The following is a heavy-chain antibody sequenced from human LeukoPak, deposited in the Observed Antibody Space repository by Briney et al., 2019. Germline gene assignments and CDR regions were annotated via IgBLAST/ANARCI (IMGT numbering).Heavy chain of an antibody. CDR1: GGSFSGYY. V-gene: IGHV4-34*01. CDR3: AGRRPRGNFAFDI. D-gene: IGHD1-7*01. Sequence: SETLSLTCAVYGGSFSGYYWSWIRQPPGKGLEWIGEINHRGSTNYNPSLKSRVTISVDTSKNQFSPKLSSVTAADTAVYYSAGRRPRGNFAFDIWGEGTMVTVSS. CDR2: INHRGST. J-gene: IGHJ3*02.